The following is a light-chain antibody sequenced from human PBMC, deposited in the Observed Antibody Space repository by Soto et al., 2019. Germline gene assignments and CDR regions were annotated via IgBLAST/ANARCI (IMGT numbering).Light chain of an antibody. CDR3: QQYNNWPYT. CDR1: QSVSSN. J-gene: IGKJ2*01. V-gene: IGKV3-15*01. Sequence: IAMTQSPSTLSVSPGERGTLSCRASQSVSSNLAWYQQKPGQAPRLLIYAASARATGIPARFSGSGSGTDFTLTISSLQSEDFAVYYCQQYNNWPYTFGQRTKADIK. CDR2: AAS.